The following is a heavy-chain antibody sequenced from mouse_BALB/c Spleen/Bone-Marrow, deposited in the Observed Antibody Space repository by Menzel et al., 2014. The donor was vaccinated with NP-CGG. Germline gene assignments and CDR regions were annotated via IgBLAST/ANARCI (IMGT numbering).Heavy chain of an antibody. CDR1: GFNIKDTY. CDR2: IDPANGNT. V-gene: IGHV14-3*02. D-gene: IGHD2-3*01. CDR3: ARWLLPYGLDY. Sequence: EVKLEESGAELVKPGASVKLSCTASGFNIKDTYMHWVKQRPEQGLEWIGRIDPANGNTKYDPKFQGKATITADTSSNTAYLQLSSLTSEDTAVYYCARWLLPYGLDYWGQGTSVTVSS. J-gene: IGHJ4*01.